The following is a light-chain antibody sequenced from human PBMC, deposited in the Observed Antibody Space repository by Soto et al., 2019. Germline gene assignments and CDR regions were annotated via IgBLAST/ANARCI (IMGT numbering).Light chain of an antibody. CDR1: SXDVGDYNY. CDR3: SSYTSSTRI. Sequence: QSVLTQPASVSGSPGQSITISCSGFSXDVGDYNYVSWYQQHAGKVPKLIIYEVTNRPLGVSSRFSGSKSGYTASLTISGLQTDDEADYYCSSYTSSTRIFGGGTQLTVL. J-gene: IGLJ2*01. V-gene: IGLV2-14*01. CDR2: EVT.